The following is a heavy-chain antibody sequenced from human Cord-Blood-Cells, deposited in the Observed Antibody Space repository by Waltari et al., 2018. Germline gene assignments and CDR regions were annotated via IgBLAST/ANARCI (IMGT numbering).Heavy chain of an antibody. V-gene: IGHV4-34*01. Sequence: QVQLQQWGAGLLKPSETLSLTCAVYGGSFSGYYWCWIRQPPGKGLEWIGEINHSGSTNYNPSLKSRVTISVDTSKNQFSLKLSSVTAADTAVYYCARQYSSSFDYWGQGTLVTVSS. D-gene: IGHD6-13*01. J-gene: IGHJ4*02. CDR3: ARQYSSSFDY. CDR2: INHSGST. CDR1: GGSFSGYY.